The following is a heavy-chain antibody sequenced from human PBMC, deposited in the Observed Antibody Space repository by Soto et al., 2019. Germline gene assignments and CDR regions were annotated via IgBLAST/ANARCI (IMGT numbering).Heavy chain of an antibody. J-gene: IGHJ6*02. CDR3: AKLAGYCSGTSCYGHYAMDV. CDR2: INHSGST. D-gene: IGHD2-2*01. Sequence: PSETLSLTCAVYGGSFSGYYWTWIRQPPGTGLEWIGEINHSGSTNYNPSLQSRLTISVDTSNNQFSLTLSSVTAADTAVYYCAKLAGYCSGTSCYGHYAMDVWGQGTTVTRLL. CDR1: GGSFSGYY. V-gene: IGHV4-34*01.